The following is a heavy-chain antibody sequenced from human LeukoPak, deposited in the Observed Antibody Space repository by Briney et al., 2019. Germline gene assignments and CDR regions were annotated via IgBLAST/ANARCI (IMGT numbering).Heavy chain of an antibody. J-gene: IGHJ5*02. V-gene: IGHV1-24*01. CDR3: ARDRDDDPNSSWYRSGLNWLDP. CDR2: FDPEDGET. D-gene: IGHD6-13*01. CDR1: GYTLTELS. Sequence: ASVKVSCKVSGYTLTELSMHWVRQAPGKGLEWMGGFDPEDGETIYAQKFQGRVTMTEDTSTDTAYMELSSLRSEDTAVYYCARDRDDDPNSSWYRSGLNWLDPWGQGTLVTVSS.